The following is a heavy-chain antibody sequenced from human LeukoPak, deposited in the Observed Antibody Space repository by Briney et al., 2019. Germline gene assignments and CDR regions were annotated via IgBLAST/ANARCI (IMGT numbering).Heavy chain of an antibody. CDR2: ISGSGGST. D-gene: IGHD3-10*01. CDR3: AKADTMVRGVYYGMDV. Sequence: PGGSLRLSCAASGFTFSSYAMSWVRQAPGKGLEWVSAISGSGGSTYYADSVKGRFTISRDNSKNTLYLQMNSLRAKDTAVYYCAKADTMVRGVYYGMDVWGQGTTVTVSS. V-gene: IGHV3-23*01. CDR1: GFTFSSYA. J-gene: IGHJ6*02.